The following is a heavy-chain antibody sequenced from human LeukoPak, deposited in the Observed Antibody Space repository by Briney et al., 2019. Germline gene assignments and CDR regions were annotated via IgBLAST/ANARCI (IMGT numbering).Heavy chain of an antibody. CDR2: ISYDGRHK. Sequence: GGSLILSCAASEFTFSSYGMHWVRQAPGKGLEWVAIISYDGRHKYYADSVKGRFTISRDNAKNSLYLQMNSLRAEDTAVYYCAREGALAFGIVYWGQGTLVTVSS. D-gene: IGHD3-16*01. CDR1: EFTFSSYG. J-gene: IGHJ4*02. CDR3: AREGALAFGIVY. V-gene: IGHV3-30*03.